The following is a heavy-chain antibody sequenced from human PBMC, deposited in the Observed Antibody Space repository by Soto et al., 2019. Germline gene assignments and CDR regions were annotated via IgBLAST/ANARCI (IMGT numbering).Heavy chain of an antibody. Sequence: PGGSLRLSCAASGFTFSSYSMNWVRQAPGKGLEWVSSISSSSSYIYYADSVKGRFTISRDNAKNSLYLQMNSLRAEDTAVYYCAREGVQHGSGPYYYYGIDVWGQGTTVTGSS. CDR3: AREGVQHGSGPYYYYGIDV. D-gene: IGHD3-10*01. J-gene: IGHJ6*02. V-gene: IGHV3-21*01. CDR2: ISSSSSYI. CDR1: GFTFSSYS.